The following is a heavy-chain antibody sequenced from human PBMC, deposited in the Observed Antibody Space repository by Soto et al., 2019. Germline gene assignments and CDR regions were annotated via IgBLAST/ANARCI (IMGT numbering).Heavy chain of an antibody. CDR2: INSDGSTT. J-gene: IGHJ4*02. V-gene: IGHV3-74*01. CDR1: GFTFSSYW. CDR3: ARGGGGNDY. D-gene: IGHD3-16*01. Sequence: EVQLVESGGALVQPGGSLRLSCAASGFTFSSYWMHWVRQAPGKGLVWVSRINSDGSTTNYADSVKGRFTISRDNAKNPLYLQRYSLRDEGPAVYYCARGGGGNDYWGQGTLVTVSS.